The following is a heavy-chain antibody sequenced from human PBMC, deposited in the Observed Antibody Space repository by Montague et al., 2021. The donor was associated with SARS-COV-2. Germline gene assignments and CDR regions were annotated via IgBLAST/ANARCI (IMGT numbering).Heavy chain of an antibody. CDR3: ARVRKDDYGDNYFDY. D-gene: IGHD4-17*01. CDR2: ISNSGFT. CDR1: GDSMTGDSMSRYY. Sequence: SETLSLTCTVSGDSMTGDSMSRYYWSRIRQTPGKGLEWIGYISNSGFTHDNPSLMTRVNTSVDTSYNQFSLKVDAATAADTAVYYYARVRKDDYGDNYFDYWGQGTLVTVSS. V-gene: IGHV4-61*01. J-gene: IGHJ4*02.